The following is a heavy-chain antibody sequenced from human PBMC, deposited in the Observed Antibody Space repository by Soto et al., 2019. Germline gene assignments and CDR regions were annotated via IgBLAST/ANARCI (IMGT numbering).Heavy chain of an antibody. Sequence: SETLSLTCTVSGGSISSGDYYWSWIRQPPGKGLEWIGYIYYSGSTYYNPSLKSRVTMTRDTSTSTLYMELTSLTSDDTAIYYCARGGHVVVVTAALDYWGQGTLVTVSS. CDR2: IYYSGST. CDR1: GGSISSGDYY. CDR3: ARGGHVVVVTAALDY. D-gene: IGHD2-21*02. J-gene: IGHJ4*02. V-gene: IGHV4-30-4*02.